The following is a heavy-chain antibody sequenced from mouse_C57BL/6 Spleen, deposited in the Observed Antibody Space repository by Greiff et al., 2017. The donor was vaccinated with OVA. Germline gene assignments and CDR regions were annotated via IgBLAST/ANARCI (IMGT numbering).Heavy chain of an antibody. CDR3: ARSYYYGSSPFAY. J-gene: IGHJ3*01. V-gene: IGHV1-54*01. D-gene: IGHD1-1*01. CDR1: GYAFTNYL. Sequence: VQLQESGAELVRPGTSVKVSCKASGYAFTNYLIEWVKQRPGQGLEWIGVINPGSGGTNYNEKFKGKGTLTADKSSSTAYLQLSSLTSEDSAVYFCARSYYYGSSPFAYWGKGTLVTVSA. CDR2: INPGSGGT.